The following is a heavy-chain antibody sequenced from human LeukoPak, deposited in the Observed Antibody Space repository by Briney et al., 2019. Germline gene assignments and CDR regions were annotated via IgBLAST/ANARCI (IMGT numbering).Heavy chain of an antibody. CDR2: IYYSGST. V-gene: IGHV4-39*07. CDR1: GGSISSSSYY. Sequence: SETLSLTCTVSGGSISSSSYYWGWIRQPPGKGLEWIGSIYYSGSTYYNPSLKSRVTISVDTSKNQFSLKLSSVTAADTAVYYCASSKPYSSSWYWAYYYYMDVWGKGTTVTLSS. D-gene: IGHD6-13*01. J-gene: IGHJ6*03. CDR3: ASSKPYSSSWYWAYYYYMDV.